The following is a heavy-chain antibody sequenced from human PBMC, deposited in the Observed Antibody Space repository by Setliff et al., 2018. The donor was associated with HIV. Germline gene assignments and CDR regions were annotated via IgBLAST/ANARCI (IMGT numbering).Heavy chain of an antibody. J-gene: IGHJ6*03. CDR3: ARYRRFADYIDV. Sequence: KPSETLSLTCTVSGDSMSSDNYFWVWVRQPPGKGLEWMGNILHSGNTYYSPSLKSRVTMSLDTSMNQFSLKLTSVTAADTALYYCARYRRFADYIDVWGKGTTVTV. D-gene: IGHD1-26*01. V-gene: IGHV4-39*01. CDR1: GDSMSSDNYF. CDR2: ILHSGNT.